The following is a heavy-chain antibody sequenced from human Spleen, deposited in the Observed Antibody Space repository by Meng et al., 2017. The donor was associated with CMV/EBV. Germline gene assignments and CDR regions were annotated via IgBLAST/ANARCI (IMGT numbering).Heavy chain of an antibody. CDR2: IYSGGST. CDR3: TQTNNYYDSSGFDY. CDR1: GFTVSSNY. V-gene: IGHV3-53*01. D-gene: IGHD3-22*01. J-gene: IGHJ4*02. Sequence: GESLKISCAASGFTVSSNYMSWVRQAPGKGLEWVSVIYSGGSTYYADSVKGRFTISRDNSKNTLYLQMNSLRAEDTAVYYCTQTNNYYDSSGFDYWGQGTLVTVSS.